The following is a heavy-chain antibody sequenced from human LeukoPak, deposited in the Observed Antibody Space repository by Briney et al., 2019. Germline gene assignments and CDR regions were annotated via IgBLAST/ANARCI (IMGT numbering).Heavy chain of an antibody. V-gene: IGHV3-23*01. D-gene: IGHD3-22*01. CDR2: ISGSGGST. CDR3: AVHPYYYDSSGYTDY. J-gene: IGHJ4*02. Sequence: GGSLRLSCAASGFTFSSYAMSWVRQAPGKGLEWVSAISGSGGSTYYADSVKGRFTISRDNSKNTLYLQMNSLRAEDTAVYYCAVHPYYYDSSGYTDYWGQGTLVTVSS. CDR1: GFTFSSYA.